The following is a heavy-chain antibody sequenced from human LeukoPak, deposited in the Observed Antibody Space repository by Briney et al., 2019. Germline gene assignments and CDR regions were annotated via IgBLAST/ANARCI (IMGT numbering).Heavy chain of an antibody. V-gene: IGHV3-7*01. CDR3: ARSYYGYFDY. J-gene: IGHJ4*02. Sequence: GGSLRLSCAASGFTLDYYGMSWVRQAPGKGLEWVANIKQDGSEKYYVDSVKGRFTISRDNAKNSLYLQMNSLRAEDTAVYYCARSYYGYFDYWGQGTLVTVSS. CDR2: IKQDGSEK. CDR1: GFTLDYYG. D-gene: IGHD3-10*01.